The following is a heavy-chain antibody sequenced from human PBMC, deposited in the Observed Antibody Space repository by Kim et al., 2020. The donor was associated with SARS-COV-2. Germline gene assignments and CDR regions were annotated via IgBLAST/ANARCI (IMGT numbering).Heavy chain of an antibody. CDR3: ARDWLFNYYGSGSYSNYPRFFWSARDALVEVRGGDY. Sequence: ASVKVSCKASGYTFTSYGISWVRQAPGQGLEWMGWISAYNGNTNYAQKLQGRVTMTTDTSTSTAYMELRSLRSDDTAVYYCARDWLFNYYGSGSYSNYPRFFWSARDALVEVRGGDYWGQGTLVTVSS. V-gene: IGHV1-18*04. J-gene: IGHJ4*02. CDR2: ISAYNGNT. D-gene: IGHD3-10*01. CDR1: GYTFTSYG.